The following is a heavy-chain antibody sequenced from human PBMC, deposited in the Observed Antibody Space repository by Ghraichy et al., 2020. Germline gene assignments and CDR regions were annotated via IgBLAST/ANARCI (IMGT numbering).Heavy chain of an antibody. J-gene: IGHJ4*02. CDR2: INHSGST. Sequence: SETLSLTCAVYGGSFSGYYWSWIRQPPGKGLEWIGEINHSGSTNYNPSLKSRVTISVDTSKNQFSLKLSSVTAADTAVYYCARGRRGSYYTAPQFDYWGQGTLVTVSS. CDR3: ARGRRGSYYTAPQFDY. CDR1: GGSFSGYY. V-gene: IGHV4-34*01. D-gene: IGHD1-26*01.